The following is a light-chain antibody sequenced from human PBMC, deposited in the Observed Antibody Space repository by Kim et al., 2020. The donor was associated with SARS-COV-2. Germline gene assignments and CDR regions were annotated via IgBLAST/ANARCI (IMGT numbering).Light chain of an antibody. CDR2: AAS. V-gene: IGKV1-39*01. CDR3: KISYITRGR. Sequence: DIQMTQSPASLSASLGDRITITCRASQSISTFLIWYQQKPGKAPTALISAASRLQSGVPSRFSGSGSGTDFTLTISSLQPEDFATYNCKISYITRGRFGQGTRWKS. CDR1: QSISTF. J-gene: IGKJ1*01.